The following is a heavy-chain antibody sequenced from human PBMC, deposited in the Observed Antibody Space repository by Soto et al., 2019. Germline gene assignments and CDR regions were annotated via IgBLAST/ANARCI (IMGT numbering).Heavy chain of an antibody. J-gene: IGHJ6*01. Sequence: PVGSLRLSCASSVCTFSSYAMSCVRHSPGKWLEWVSAISRSGVYTYYADSVKGRFTISRDNSKSTLYLHMNSLRAEDTAVYYCVKDPISPPPTPVGHYGMEVWGQATTVIVSS. CDR1: VCTFSSYA. CDR2: ISRSGVYT. V-gene: IGHV3-23*01. CDR3: VKDPISPPPTPVGHYGMEV. D-gene: IGHD1-26*01.